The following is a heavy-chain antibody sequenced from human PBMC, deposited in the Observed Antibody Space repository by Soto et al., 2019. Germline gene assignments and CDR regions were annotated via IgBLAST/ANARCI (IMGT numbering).Heavy chain of an antibody. CDR2: MSGSGDDA. D-gene: IGHD3-3*01. J-gene: IGHJ4*02. CDR1: GFRFSNHG. V-gene: IGHV3-23*01. CDR3: AKKVTIYAVDPADY. Sequence: GGSLRLSCAASGFRFSNHGMSWVRQAPGKGLEWVAAMSGSGDDAYYADSVKGRFTISRDSSKNTLYLQMNSLRAEDTAIYFCAKKVTIYAVDPADYWGQGTQVTVSS.